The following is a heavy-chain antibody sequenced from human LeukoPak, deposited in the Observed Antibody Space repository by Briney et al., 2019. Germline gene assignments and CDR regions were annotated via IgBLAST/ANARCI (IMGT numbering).Heavy chain of an antibody. CDR2: INHSGST. CDR1: GGSFSGYY. Sequence: PSETQSLTCAVYGGSFSGYYWSWIRQPPGKGLEWIGDINHSGSTNYNPSLKSRVTISVNTSKNQFSLKLSSVTAADTAVYYCARRGGLYQLLYFPRPSWFDPWGQGTLVTVSS. V-gene: IGHV4-34*01. D-gene: IGHD2-2*02. CDR3: ARRGGLYQLLYFPRPSWFDP. J-gene: IGHJ5*02.